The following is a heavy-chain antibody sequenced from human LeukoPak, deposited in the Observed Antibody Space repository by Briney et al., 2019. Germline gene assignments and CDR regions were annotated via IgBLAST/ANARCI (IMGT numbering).Heavy chain of an antibody. CDR3: ARHDSDWNDGGVDY. V-gene: IGHV5-51*01. Sequence: GESLKISCKAFGYTFNTFWIDWVRQVPGKGLEWMGTIYPGDSDARYNPSFQGQVTISADKSISTAYLQWSSLKASDTAMYYCARHDSDWNDGGVDYWGQGTLVTVSS. D-gene: IGHD1-1*01. J-gene: IGHJ4*02. CDR2: IYPGDSDA. CDR1: GYTFNTFW.